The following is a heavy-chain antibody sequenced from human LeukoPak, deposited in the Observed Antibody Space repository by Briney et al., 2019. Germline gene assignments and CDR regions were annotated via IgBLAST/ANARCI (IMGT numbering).Heavy chain of an antibody. J-gene: IGHJ4*02. CDR1: GFSISSYY. Sequence: SETLSLTCTASGFSISSYYWSWIRQPAGKGLEWIGRIYTSGSTNYNPSLKSRVTMSVDTSKNQFSLKLSSVTAADTAVYYCARDLMTTVTIRYFDYWGQGTLVTVSS. CDR2: IYTSGST. CDR3: ARDLMTTVTIRYFDY. D-gene: IGHD4-17*01. V-gene: IGHV4-4*07.